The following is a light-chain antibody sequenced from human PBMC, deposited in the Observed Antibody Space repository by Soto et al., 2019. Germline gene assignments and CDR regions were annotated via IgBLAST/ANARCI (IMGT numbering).Light chain of an antibody. CDR3: QQYGSSPGT. CDR1: QSVSSSY. V-gene: IGKV3-20*01. J-gene: IGKJ1*01. CDR2: GAS. Sequence: EIVLTQSPGTLSLSPGERATLSCRASQSVSSSYLAWYQQKPGQAPRLLIYGASSRATGIPDRFSDSGYGTDFTFTICSLEPEDFAVYYCQQYGSSPGTFGQGTKVDIK.